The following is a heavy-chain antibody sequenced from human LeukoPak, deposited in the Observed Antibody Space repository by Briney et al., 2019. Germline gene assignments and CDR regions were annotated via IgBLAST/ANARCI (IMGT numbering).Heavy chain of an antibody. V-gene: IGHV1-69*13. CDR3: AEGEYYYDSSGYYRGYNRFDP. Sequence: SVKVSCKASGGTFSSYAISWVRQAPGQGLEWMGGIIPIFGTANYAQKFQGRVTITADESTSTAYMELSSLRSEDTAVYYCAEGEYYYDSSGYYRGYNRFDPWGQGTLVTVSS. J-gene: IGHJ5*02. CDR1: GGTFSSYA. D-gene: IGHD3-22*01. CDR2: IIPIFGTA.